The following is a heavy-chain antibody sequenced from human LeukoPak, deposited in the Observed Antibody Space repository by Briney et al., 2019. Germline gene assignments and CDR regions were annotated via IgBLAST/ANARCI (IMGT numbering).Heavy chain of an antibody. CDR3: ARAGWGLPFDY. V-gene: IGHV4-4*07. CDR1: GGSISNYY. D-gene: IGHD2-21*01. Sequence: PSETLSLTCTVSGGSISNYYWNWIRQPAGKGLEWIGRIFSSGSTNYNPSLKSRVAMSVDTSNNQFSLKLSSVTAADTAVYYCARAGWGLPFDYWGQGTLVTVSS. J-gene: IGHJ4*02. CDR2: IFSSGST.